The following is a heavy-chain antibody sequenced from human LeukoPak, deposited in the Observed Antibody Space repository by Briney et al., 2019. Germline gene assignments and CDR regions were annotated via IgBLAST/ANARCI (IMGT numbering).Heavy chain of an antibody. CDR1: GASVRGYY. J-gene: IGHJ3*02. V-gene: IGHV4-59*02. CDR2: IYYSGST. Sequence: SETLSLTCTVSGASVRGYYWSWIRQPPGKGLEWIGSIYYSGSTYYNPSLKSRVTISVDTSKNQFSLKLSSVTAADTAVYYCARGGGCGLRTFDIWGQGTMVAVSS. CDR3: ARGGGCGLRTFDI. D-gene: IGHD3-10*01.